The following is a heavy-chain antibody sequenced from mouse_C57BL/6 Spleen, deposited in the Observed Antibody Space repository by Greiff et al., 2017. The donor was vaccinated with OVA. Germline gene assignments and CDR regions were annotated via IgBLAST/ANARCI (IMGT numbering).Heavy chain of an antibody. D-gene: IGHD2-5*01. Sequence: QVQLQQPGAELVRPGSSVKLSCKASGYTFTSYWMHWVKQRPIQGLEWIGNIDPSDSETHYNQKFKDKATLTVDKSSSTAYMQLSSLTSEDSAVYYCARYSNYVGYFDVWGTGTTVTVSS. V-gene: IGHV1-52*01. CDR1: GYTFTSYW. J-gene: IGHJ1*03. CDR2: IDPSDSET. CDR3: ARYSNYVGYFDV.